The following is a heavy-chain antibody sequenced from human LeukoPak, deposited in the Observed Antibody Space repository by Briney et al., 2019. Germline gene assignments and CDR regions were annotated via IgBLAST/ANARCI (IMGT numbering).Heavy chain of an antibody. CDR3: VSGDYGNY. V-gene: IGHV3-74*01. J-gene: IGHJ4*02. D-gene: IGHD4-17*01. CDR1: GFVFSSYW. CDR2: VNSDGSST. Sequence: PGGSLRLSCAASGFVFSSYWLHWVRQAPGKGLVWVSRVNSDGSSTNYADSVEGRFTVSRDNAKNTLFLQMNSLRVEDTALYYCVSGDYGNYWGQGTLVTVSS.